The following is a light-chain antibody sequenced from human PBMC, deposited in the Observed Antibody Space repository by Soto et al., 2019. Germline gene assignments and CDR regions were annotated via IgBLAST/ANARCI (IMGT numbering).Light chain of an antibody. CDR2: GAS. V-gene: IGKV3-20*01. Sequence: EILLTQSPGTLSLSRGERTTLXXRASQSVSSTYLAWYQQKSGQAPRLXMYGASSRATGIPDRFSGSGSGTDFTLTISRLEPEDFAVYYCQQYGSSTWTFGQGTKVDIK. CDR1: QSVSSTY. J-gene: IGKJ1*01. CDR3: QQYGSSTWT.